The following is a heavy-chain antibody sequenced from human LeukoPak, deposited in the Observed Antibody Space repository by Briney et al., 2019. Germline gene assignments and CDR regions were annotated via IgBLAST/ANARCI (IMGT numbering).Heavy chain of an antibody. V-gene: IGHV3-9*01. J-gene: IGHJ6*02. CDR3: AKGLGWYYYYYGMDV. D-gene: IGHD6-19*01. Sequence: PGGSLRLSCAASGFTFDDYAMHWVRQAPGKGLEWVSGISWNSGSIGYADSVKGRFTISRDNAKNSLYLQMNSLRAEDTALYYCAKGLGWYYYYYGMDVWGQGTTVTVSS. CDR2: ISWNSGSI. CDR1: GFTFDDYA.